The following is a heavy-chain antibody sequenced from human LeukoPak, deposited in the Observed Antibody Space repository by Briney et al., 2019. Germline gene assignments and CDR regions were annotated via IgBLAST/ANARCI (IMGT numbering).Heavy chain of an antibody. Sequence: GGSLRLSCAASGFTFSSYPMSWVRQAPGKGLEWVSAISGRGGSTYYADSVKGRFTISRDNSKNTLYLQMDSLRAEDTAVYYCAKVGSITMVRGVTYWFDPWGQGTLVTVSS. V-gene: IGHV3-23*01. CDR3: AKVGSITMVRGVTYWFDP. CDR1: GFTFSSYP. J-gene: IGHJ5*02. D-gene: IGHD3-10*01. CDR2: ISGRGGST.